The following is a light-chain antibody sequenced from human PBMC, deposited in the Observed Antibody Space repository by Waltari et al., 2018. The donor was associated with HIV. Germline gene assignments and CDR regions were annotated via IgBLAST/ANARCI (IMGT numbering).Light chain of an antibody. J-gene: IGKJ1*01. V-gene: IGKV3-20*01. CDR1: QSVSSSY. Sequence: EIVLTHSPGTLSLSPGDRATLSCRASQSVSSSYLAWYQQKSGQAHRLLIYGASSRATGIPDRFSGSGSGTEFTLTIARLEPEDFAVYYCQQSETFGQGTRVEIK. CDR3: QQSET. CDR2: GAS.